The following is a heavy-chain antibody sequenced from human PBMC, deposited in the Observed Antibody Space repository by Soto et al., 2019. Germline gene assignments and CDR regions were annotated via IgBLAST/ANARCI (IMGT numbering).Heavy chain of an antibody. CDR2: ISSSSSYI. D-gene: IGHD2-2*01. CDR3: ARDRYCSSTSCNEFDY. V-gene: IGHV3-21*01. CDR1: GFTFSSYS. Sequence: EVQLVESGGGLVKPGGSLRLSCAASGFTFSSYSMNWVRQAPGKGLEWVSSISSSSSYIYYADSVKGRFTISRDNAKNSLYLQMNSLRAEDTAVYYCARDRYCSSTSCNEFDYWGQGTLVTVSS. J-gene: IGHJ4*02.